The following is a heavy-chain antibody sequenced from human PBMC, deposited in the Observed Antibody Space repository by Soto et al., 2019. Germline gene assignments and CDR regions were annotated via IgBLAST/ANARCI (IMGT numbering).Heavy chain of an antibody. CDR1: GFSFPCFR. J-gene: IGHJ6*02. CDR3: AGAAVGCLATAGTGYYGMDV. D-gene: IGHD6-13*01. V-gene: IGHV5-10-1*01. Sequence: GAHLLSSSKGSGFSFPCFRPCGVRQLPGKGLEWTGRIEHSASSPNYSPPFQSHVTISAHNTISTAYLQWSSLKSSDTAMYYCAGAAVGCLATAGTGYYGMDVWGQGTTITVSS. CDR2: IEHSASSP.